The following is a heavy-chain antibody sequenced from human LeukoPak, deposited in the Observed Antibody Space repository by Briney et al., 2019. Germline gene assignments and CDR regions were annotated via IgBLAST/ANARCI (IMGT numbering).Heavy chain of an antibody. Sequence: PGRSLRLSCAASGFTFSGYAMHWVRQAPGKGLEWVAVISYDGSNKYYADSVKGRFTISRDNSKNTLYLQMNSLRVEDTAVYHCARSESRFDWLSPFDYWGQGTLVTVSS. CDR1: GFTFSGYA. CDR3: ARSESRFDWLSPFDY. CDR2: ISYDGSNK. V-gene: IGHV3-30-3*01. J-gene: IGHJ4*02. D-gene: IGHD3-9*01.